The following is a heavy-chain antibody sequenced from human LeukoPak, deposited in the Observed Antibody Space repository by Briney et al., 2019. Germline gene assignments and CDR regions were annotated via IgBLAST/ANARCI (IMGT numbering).Heavy chain of an antibody. CDR2: ISSSSSYI. Sequence: PGGSLRLSCAASGFTFSSYSMNWVRQAPGKGLEWVSSISSSSSYIYYADSVKGRFTISRDNAKNSLYLQMNSLRAEDTAVYYCARGGYSSSRHPPNDAFDIWGQGTMVTVSS. V-gene: IGHV3-21*01. CDR1: GFTFSSYS. J-gene: IGHJ3*02. CDR3: ARGGYSSSRHPPNDAFDI. D-gene: IGHD6-13*01.